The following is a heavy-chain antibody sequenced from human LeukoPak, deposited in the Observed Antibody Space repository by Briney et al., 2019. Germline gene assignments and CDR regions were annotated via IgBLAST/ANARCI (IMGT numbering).Heavy chain of an antibody. V-gene: IGHV3-33*01. Sequence: PGGSLRLSCAASGFTFSSYGMHWVRQAPGKGLEWVAVIWYDGSNKYYADSVKGRFTISRDNSKNTLYLQMNSLRAEDTAVYYCASGSSYSSGWYYFDYRGQGTLVTVSS. J-gene: IGHJ4*02. D-gene: IGHD6-19*01. CDR1: GFTFSSYG. CDR2: IWYDGSNK. CDR3: ASGSSYSSGWYYFDY.